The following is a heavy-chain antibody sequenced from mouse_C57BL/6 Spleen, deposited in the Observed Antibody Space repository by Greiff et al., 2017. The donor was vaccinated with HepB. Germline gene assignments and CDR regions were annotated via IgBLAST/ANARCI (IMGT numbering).Heavy chain of an antibody. Sequence: EVQLQQSGPELVKPGASVKISCKASGYTFTDYYMNWVKQSHGKSLEWIGDINPNNGGTSYNQKFKGKATLTVDKSSSTAYMELRSLTSEDSAVYYCARSYYDYDEGVGMDYWGQGTSVTVSS. CDR2: INPNNGGT. CDR1: GYTFTDYY. J-gene: IGHJ4*01. V-gene: IGHV1-26*01. D-gene: IGHD2-4*01. CDR3: ARSYYDYDEGVGMDY.